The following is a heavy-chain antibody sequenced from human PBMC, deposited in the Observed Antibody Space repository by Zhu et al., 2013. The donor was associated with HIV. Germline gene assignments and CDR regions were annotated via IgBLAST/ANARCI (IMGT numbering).Heavy chain of an antibody. D-gene: IGHD3-3*01. CDR2: MNPNSGNT. J-gene: IGHJ6*02. V-gene: IGHV1-8*01. Sequence: QVQLVQSGAEVKKPGASVKVSCKASGYTFTSYDINWVRQATGQGLEWMGWMNPNSGNTGYAQKFQGRVTMTRNTSISTAYMELSSLRSEDTAVYYCARGTSRFLEWLLEYYYYGMDVWGQGTTGHRLL. CDR1: GYTFTSYD. CDR3: ARGTSRFLEWLLEYYYYGMDV.